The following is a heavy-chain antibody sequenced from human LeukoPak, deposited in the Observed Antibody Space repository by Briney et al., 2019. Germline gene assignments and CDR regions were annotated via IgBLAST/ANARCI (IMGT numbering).Heavy chain of an antibody. CDR2: IIISGSTL. CDR3: ARSKAFYYNYMDV. D-gene: IGHD3-3*02. V-gene: IGHV3-11*01. Sequence: GGSLRLSCAPSGFTFSHYYMSWPRQARGEGLGWLSYIIISGSTLYYPDSVKGRFTNSRDNAKNSLYLQMNSLRAEDTAMYYCARSKAFYYNYMDVWGGGTTVTVSS. CDR1: GFTFSHYY. J-gene: IGHJ6*03.